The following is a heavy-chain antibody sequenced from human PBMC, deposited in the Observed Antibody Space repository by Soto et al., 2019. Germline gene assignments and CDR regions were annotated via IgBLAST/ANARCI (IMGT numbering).Heavy chain of an antibody. V-gene: IGHV3-74*01. D-gene: IGHD5-18*01. CDR2: VSPDGSSS. J-gene: IGHJ4*02. CDR3: ATGGYSYGWGY. Sequence: EVQLVESGGGSVQPGGSVRLSCVGSGITFSNYWMHWVRQVPGKGPVWVSRVSPDGSSSSYADFVKGRFIVSRDNAKNVAYLQVNSLRADDTAVYYCATGGYSYGWGYWGQGTLVTVSS. CDR1: GITFSNYW.